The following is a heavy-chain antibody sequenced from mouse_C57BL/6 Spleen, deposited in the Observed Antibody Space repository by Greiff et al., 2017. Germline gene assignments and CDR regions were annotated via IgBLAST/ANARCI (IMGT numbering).Heavy chain of an antibody. V-gene: IGHV1-64*01. CDR2: IHPNSGST. Sequence: QVQLKQSGAELVKPGASVKLSCKASGYTFTSYWMHWVKQRPGQGLEWIGMIHPNSGSTTYNEKFKSKATLTVDKSSSTAYMQLSSLTSRDSAVYDCAREGGPPAWFADWGQGTLVTVSA. J-gene: IGHJ3*01. CDR1: GYTFTSYW. CDR3: AREGGPPAWFAD.